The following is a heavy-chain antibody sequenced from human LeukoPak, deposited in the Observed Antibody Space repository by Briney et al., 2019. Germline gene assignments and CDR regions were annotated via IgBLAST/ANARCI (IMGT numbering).Heavy chain of an antibody. J-gene: IGHJ4*02. V-gene: IGHV1-2*02. D-gene: IGHD1-26*01. CDR3: ARDRGGAVTVY. CDR1: GYTFTAYY. CDR2: INPISGGT. Sequence: GASVKVSRKASGYTFTAYYIHWMRQAPGQGPEWMGWINPISGGTDYAQKFQGRVTVTRDTSISTTYMELNSLRSDDTAVYYCARDRGGAVTVYWGQGTLVTVS.